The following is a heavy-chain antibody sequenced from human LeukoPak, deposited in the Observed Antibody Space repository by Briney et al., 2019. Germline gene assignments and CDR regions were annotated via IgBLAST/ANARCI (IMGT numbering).Heavy chain of an antibody. D-gene: IGHD3-22*01. CDR1: GFTFSSYA. V-gene: IGHV3-30-3*01. CDR2: ISYDGYNK. Sequence: PRGSLRLSCAPSGFTFSSYAIRWVCQAPGKGLEWVAGISYDGYNKNYADSVQGRFTISRDNSKNTLYLQMNSLRAEDTAVYYCARDPYDSSGYPMGYWGQGTLVTVSS. CDR3: ARDPYDSSGYPMGY. J-gene: IGHJ4*02.